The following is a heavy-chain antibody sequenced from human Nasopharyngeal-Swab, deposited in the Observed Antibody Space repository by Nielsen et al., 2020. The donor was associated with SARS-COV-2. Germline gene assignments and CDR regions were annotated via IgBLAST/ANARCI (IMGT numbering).Heavy chain of an antibody. Sequence: ASVKVSCKASGYTFTSYDINWVRQATGQGLEWMGWMNPNSGNTGYAQKFQGRVTMTRNTPISTAYMELSSLRSEDTAVYYCASARQTRYYYDSSGSNFDYWGQGTLVTVSS. J-gene: IGHJ4*02. CDR3: ASARQTRYYYDSSGSNFDY. D-gene: IGHD3-22*01. CDR2: MNPNSGNT. V-gene: IGHV1-8*01. CDR1: GYTFTSYD.